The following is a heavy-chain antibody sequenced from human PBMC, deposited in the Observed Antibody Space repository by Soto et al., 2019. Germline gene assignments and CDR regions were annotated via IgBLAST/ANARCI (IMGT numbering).Heavy chain of an antibody. V-gene: IGHV5-10-1*01. CDR2: IDPSDSYT. CDR3: ARRRGARYGGDWYNP. D-gene: IGHD1-26*01. CDR1: GYSFTSYW. J-gene: IGHJ5*02. Sequence: PGESLKISCKGSGYSFTSYWISWVRQMPGKGLEWMGRIDPSDSYTNYSPSFQGHVTISADKSISTAYLQWSSLKASDPCMYYRARRRGARYGGDWYNPCGRGTLVTVPS.